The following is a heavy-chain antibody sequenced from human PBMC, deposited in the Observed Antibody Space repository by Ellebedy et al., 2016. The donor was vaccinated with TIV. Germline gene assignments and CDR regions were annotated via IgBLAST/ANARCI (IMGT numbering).Heavy chain of an antibody. CDR1: GYTFTRYA. J-gene: IGHJ4*02. V-gene: IGHV1-3*01. CDR3: ARDPIVGATRCFDY. D-gene: IGHD1-26*01. CDR2: INAGNGNT. Sequence: AASVKVSCKASGYTFTRYAIHWVRQAPGQRLEWMGWINAGNGNTKYSQKLQGRVTMTTDTSTSTAYMELRSLRSDDTAVYYCARDPIVGATRCFDYWGQGTLVTVSS.